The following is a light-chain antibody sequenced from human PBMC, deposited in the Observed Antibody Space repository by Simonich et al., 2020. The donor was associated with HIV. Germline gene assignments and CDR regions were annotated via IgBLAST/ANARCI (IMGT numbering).Light chain of an antibody. CDR2: DDK. J-gene: IGLJ2*01. CDR1: SGSIASKY. CDR3: QSYDSSIRV. V-gene: IGLV6-57*01. Sequence: NFMLTQPHSVSESPGKTVTISCTRSSGSIASKYVQRYQPRPGSSPTTVIYDDKQRPSGVPDRFSGSIDSSSNSASLTISGLKTEDEADYYCQSYDSSIRVFGGGTKVTVL.